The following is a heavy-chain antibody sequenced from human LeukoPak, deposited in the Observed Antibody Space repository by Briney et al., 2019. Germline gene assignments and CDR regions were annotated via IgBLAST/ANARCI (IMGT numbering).Heavy chain of an antibody. Sequence: SETLSLTGTVSGGSISSGDYSWSWIRQPPGKGLEWIGYIYYSGSTYYNPSLKSRVTISVDTSKNQFSLKLSSVTAADTAVYYCARDREVAVAGTDYWGQGTLVTVSS. CDR3: ARDREVAVAGTDY. V-gene: IGHV4-30-4*08. D-gene: IGHD6-19*01. CDR2: IYYSGST. J-gene: IGHJ4*02. CDR1: GGSISSGDYS.